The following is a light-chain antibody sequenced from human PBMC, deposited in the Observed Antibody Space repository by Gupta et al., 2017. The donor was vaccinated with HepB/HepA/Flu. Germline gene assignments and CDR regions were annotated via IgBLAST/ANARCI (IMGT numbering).Light chain of an antibody. V-gene: IGKV3-15*01. CDR1: QTINSH. Sequence: EIVMTQSPATLSVSPGERATLSCRASQTINSHVAWYQQKPGQAPRLLIFNRSTRGTAIPARFSGSGSGTEFTLTTSSLQSEDFVVYYCQQYNLWPWTFGQGTKVEIK. CDR2: NRS. CDR3: QQYNLWPWT. J-gene: IGKJ1*01.